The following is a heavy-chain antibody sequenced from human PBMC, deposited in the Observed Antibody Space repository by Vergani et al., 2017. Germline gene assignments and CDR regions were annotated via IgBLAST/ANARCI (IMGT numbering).Heavy chain of an antibody. D-gene: IGHD3-10*01. J-gene: IGHJ4*02. V-gene: IGHV3-21*01. CDR1: GFTLSSYS. CDR2: ISSSSNYI. CDR3: ASLLTVDDLLWFGDEVAY. Sequence: EGQLVESGGGLVKPGGSLRLSCAASGFTLSSYSMNWVRQAPGKGLEWVSSISSSSNYIYYADSVKGRFTISRDNAKNSLYLQMNSLRAEDTAVYYCASLLTVDDLLWFGDEVAYWGQGTLVTVSS.